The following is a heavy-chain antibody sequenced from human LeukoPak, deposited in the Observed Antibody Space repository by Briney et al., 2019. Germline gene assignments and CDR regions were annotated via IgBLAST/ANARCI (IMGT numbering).Heavy chain of an antibody. CDR2: IYSGGTI. V-gene: IGHV3-53*01. CDR1: GFSVRTNY. D-gene: IGHD3-22*01. J-gene: IGHJ3*01. CDR3: VRAVHHLFYSDSSGYYGDAFDV. Sequence: PGGSLRLSCAASGFSVRTNYMSWVRQAPGKGLEWVSVIYSGGTIRYADFGKGRFTISRDNSRDTLHIQMNSLRVADTAVYYCVRAVHHLFYSDSSGYYGDAFDVWGQGTVVTVSS.